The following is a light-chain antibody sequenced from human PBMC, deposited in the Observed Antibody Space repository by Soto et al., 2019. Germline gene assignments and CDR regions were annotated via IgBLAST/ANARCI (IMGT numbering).Light chain of an antibody. CDR1: QGISSA. V-gene: IGKV1-13*02. J-gene: IGKJ2*01. CDR2: DAS. CDR3: QQFNTYPQT. Sequence: AIQLTQSPSSLSASVGDRVTITCRASQGISSALAWYQQKPGKAPKVLIYDASSLESGVPSRFSGSGSGTAFTLTISCLQPEDFATYYCQQFNTYPQTFGQGTKLEI.